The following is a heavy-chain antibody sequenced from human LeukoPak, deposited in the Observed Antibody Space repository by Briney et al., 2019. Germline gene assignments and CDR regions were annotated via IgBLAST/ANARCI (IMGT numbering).Heavy chain of an antibody. CDR2: ISSSSSTI. V-gene: IGHV3-48*04. CDR3: ARDWSAAGR. Sequence: PGGSLRLSCAASGFTFSSYSMNWVRQAPGKGLEWVSYISSSSSTIYYADSVKGRFTISRDNAKNSLYLQMNSLRAEDTAVYYCARDWSAAGRWGQGTLVTVSS. J-gene: IGHJ4*02. D-gene: IGHD6-13*01. CDR1: GFTFSSYS.